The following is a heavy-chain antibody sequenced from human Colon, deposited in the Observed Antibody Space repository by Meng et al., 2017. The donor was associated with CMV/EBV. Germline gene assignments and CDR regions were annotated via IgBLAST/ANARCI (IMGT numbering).Heavy chain of an antibody. D-gene: IGHD3-10*01. CDR2: VHSSGSME. Sequence: EVQMVEDGGGLVQPGGSLRISCAVYGSTPSTFWLDWVRQVPGKGPVWVSRVHSSGSMETYEDSVKGRFTASRDNTKNTFYLQMNSLRDEDTAVYYCVMLPPGFWGQGTLVTVSS. CDR1: GSTPSTFW. V-gene: IGHV3-74*03. J-gene: IGHJ4*02. CDR3: VMLPPGF.